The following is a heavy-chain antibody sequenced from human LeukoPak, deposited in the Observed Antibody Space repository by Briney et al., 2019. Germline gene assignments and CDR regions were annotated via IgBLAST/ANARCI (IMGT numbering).Heavy chain of an antibody. V-gene: IGHV3-30*03. CDR1: GFTLSTYG. D-gene: IGHD6-19*01. J-gene: IGHJ5*02. CDR3: ARSGGRGWYPADH. CDR2: ISNDGSNK. Sequence: GRSLRLSCAASGFTLSTYGMHWVRQAPGKGLEWVAVISNDGSNKNSADFVRGRFTISRDNSKNTLYLQMNSLRAEDTAMYYCARSGGRGWYPADHWGQGTLVTVSS.